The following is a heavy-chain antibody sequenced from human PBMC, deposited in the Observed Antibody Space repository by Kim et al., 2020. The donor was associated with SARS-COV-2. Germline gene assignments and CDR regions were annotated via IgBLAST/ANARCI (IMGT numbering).Heavy chain of an antibody. CDR1: GGSFSGYS. J-gene: IGHJ1*01. V-gene: IGHV4-34*01. CDR3: SRGPVPSGDSAS. Sequence: SETLSLTCAVYGGSFSGYSWNWVRQPPGKGLEWVGVITHCGSTNNYSSLTSQVTMSVDTSKNQFSLNLRSITAADTAASYCSRGPVPSGDSASWGQG. CDR2: ITHCGST. D-gene: IGHD1-26*01.